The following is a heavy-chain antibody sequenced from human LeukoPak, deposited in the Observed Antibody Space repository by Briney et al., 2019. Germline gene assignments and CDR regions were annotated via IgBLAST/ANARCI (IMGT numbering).Heavy chain of an antibody. Sequence: ASVKVSCKVSGYTLTELSMHWVRQAPGKGLEWMGGFDPEDGETIYAQKFQGRVTMTEDTSTDTAYMELSSLKASDTAMYYCARCLRDYEGYFDYWGQGTLVTVSS. CDR3: ARCLRDYEGYFDY. J-gene: IGHJ4*02. D-gene: IGHD4-17*01. V-gene: IGHV1-24*01. CDR2: FDPEDGET. CDR1: GYTLTELS.